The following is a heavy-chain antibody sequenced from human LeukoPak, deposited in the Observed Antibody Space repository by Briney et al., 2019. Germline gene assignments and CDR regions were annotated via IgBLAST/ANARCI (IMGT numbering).Heavy chain of an antibody. CDR2: ISYDGSNK. D-gene: IGHD3-22*01. Sequence: GGSLRLSCAASGFTFSSYAMPWVRQAPGKGLEWVAVISYDGSNKYYADSVKGRFTISRDNSKNTLYLQMNSLRAGDTAVYYCARDETYYDSSGYFHWGQGTLVTVSS. J-gene: IGHJ4*02. CDR1: GFTFSSYA. V-gene: IGHV3-30-3*01. CDR3: ARDETYYDSSGYFH.